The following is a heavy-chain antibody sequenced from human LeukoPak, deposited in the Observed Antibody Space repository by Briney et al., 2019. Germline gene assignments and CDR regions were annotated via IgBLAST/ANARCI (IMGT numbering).Heavy chain of an antibody. Sequence: PSETLSLTCTVSGGSIGTHYWSWVRQSPGKGLEWIGYFSYIGSTTSYNPSLKSRVTMSADTSKNEFSLKLTSVTAADTAVYFCARDVGGRDGYNRKALSYWGQGILVTVSS. CDR3: ARDVGGRDGYNRKALSY. J-gene: IGHJ4*02. CDR1: GGSIGTHY. D-gene: IGHD5-24*01. V-gene: IGHV4-59*11. CDR2: FSYIGST.